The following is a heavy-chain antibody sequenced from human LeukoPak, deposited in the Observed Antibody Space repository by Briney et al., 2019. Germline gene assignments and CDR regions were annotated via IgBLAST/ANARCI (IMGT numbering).Heavy chain of an antibody. Sequence: GGSLRLSCAVSGFSFSSSWMSWFGQAPGRGLEWLANIKQDGTATNYLNSVKGRFTISRDNAKNSLSLQMNSLRAADTAVSYCAGDLGRYGDYVDWGQGTLVTVSS. CDR1: GFSFSSSW. D-gene: IGHD4-17*01. CDR2: IKQDGTAT. CDR3: AGDLGRYGDYVD. J-gene: IGHJ4*02. V-gene: IGHV3-7*01.